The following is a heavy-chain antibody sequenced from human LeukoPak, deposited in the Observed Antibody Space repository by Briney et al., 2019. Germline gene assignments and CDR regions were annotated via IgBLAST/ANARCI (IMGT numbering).Heavy chain of an antibody. CDR1: GFTFSSNY. Sequence: GGSLRLSCAASGFTFSSNYMSWVRQAPGKGLEWVSVIYSGGSTYYSDSVKGRFTISRDNSKNTLYLQMNSLRAEDTAVYYCAKVRAVAGSVGSYYFDYWGQGTLVTVSS. J-gene: IGHJ4*02. V-gene: IGHV3-53*05. CDR2: IYSGGST. CDR3: AKVRAVAGSVGSYYFDY. D-gene: IGHD6-19*01.